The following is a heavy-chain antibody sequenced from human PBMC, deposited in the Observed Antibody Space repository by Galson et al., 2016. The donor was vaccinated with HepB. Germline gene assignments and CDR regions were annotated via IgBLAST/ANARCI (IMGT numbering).Heavy chain of an antibody. J-gene: IGHJ6*02. CDR1: GFTFSSYE. V-gene: IGHV3-48*03. Sequence: SLRLSCAASGFTFSSYEMNWVRQAPGKGLEWVSYISSSSRTTFYADSVEGRFTISRDNAKNSLYLQMNSLRAEDTAVYYCARIIVVPPAVYYFHYYGMDVWGQGTTVTVSS. CDR3: ARIIVVPPAVYYFHYYGMDV. CDR2: ISSSSRTT. D-gene: IGHD2-2*01.